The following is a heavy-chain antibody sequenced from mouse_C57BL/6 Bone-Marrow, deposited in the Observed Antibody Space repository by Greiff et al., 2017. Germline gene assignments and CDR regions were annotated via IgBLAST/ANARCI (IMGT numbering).Heavy chain of an antibody. CDR2: INPNNGGT. CDR1: GYTFTDYY. V-gene: IGHV1-26*01. Sequence: VQLQQSGPELVKPGASVKISCKASGYTFTDYYMNWVKQSHGKSLEWIGDINPNNGGTSYNQKFKGKATLTVDKSSSTAYMELRSLTSEDSAVYYCATGDYDVFWGQGTLVTVSA. J-gene: IGHJ3*01. D-gene: IGHD2-4*01. CDR3: ATGDYDVF.